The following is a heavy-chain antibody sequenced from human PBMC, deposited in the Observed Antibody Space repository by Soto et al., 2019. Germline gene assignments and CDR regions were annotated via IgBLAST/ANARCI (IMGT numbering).Heavy chain of an antibody. V-gene: IGHV4-61*01. CDR2: IYYSGST. D-gene: IGHD5-18*01. CDR3: ARDRYSYEGGWFDP. J-gene: IGHJ5*02. CDR1: GGSVSSGSYY. Sequence: SETLSLTCTVSGGSVSSGSYYWSWIRQPPGKGLEWIGYIYYSGSTNYNPSLKSRVTISVDTSKNQFSLKLSSVTAADTAVYYCARDRYSYEGGWFDPWGQGTLVTVSS.